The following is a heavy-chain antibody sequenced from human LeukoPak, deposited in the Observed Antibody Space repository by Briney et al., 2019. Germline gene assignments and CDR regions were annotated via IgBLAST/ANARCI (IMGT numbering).Heavy chain of an antibody. V-gene: IGHV3-23*01. CDR1: GFTLGSYA. CDR2: IFGSGGSP. D-gene: IGHD5-18*01. Sequence: GGSLRLSCEASGFTLGSYAMYWVRQGPGKGLEWVAGIFGSGGSPHYADSVKGRFTISRDNSQNMVYLHINSLRAEDTAVYYCGKTTVGYTTSQKPAWPVDYWGQGTLVTVSS. CDR3: GKTTVGYTTSQKPAWPVDY. J-gene: IGHJ4*02.